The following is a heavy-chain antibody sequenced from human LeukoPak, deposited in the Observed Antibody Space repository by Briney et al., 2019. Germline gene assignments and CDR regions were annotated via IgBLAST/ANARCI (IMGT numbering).Heavy chain of an antibody. V-gene: IGHV3-7*03. CDR2: IKEDGSEI. Sequence: GGSLRLSCAASGFIFNNYWMTWVRQTLGKGLEFVANIKEDGSEIFYLDSVKGRFTISRDTSTKTLNLQMDSLRAEDTAVYYCARHCSGGTCPFDYWGQGTLVTVSS. CDR3: ARHCSGGTCPFDY. J-gene: IGHJ4*02. CDR1: GFIFNNYW. D-gene: IGHD2-15*01.